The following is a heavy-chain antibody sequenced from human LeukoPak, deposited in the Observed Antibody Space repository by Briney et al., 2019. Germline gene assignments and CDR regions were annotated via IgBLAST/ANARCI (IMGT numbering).Heavy chain of an antibody. CDR1: GFTFSRYS. CDR2: MKQDGSEK. D-gene: IGHD3-10*01. V-gene: IGHV3-7*01. J-gene: IGHJ6*03. Sequence: GGSLRLSCAASGFTFSRYSMNWVRQAPGKGLEWVANMKQDGSEKYYVDSVKGRFTISRDNAKNSLYLQMNSLSSEDTAVYYCARITVIRVAAMDVWGKGTTVTISS. CDR3: ARITVIRVAAMDV.